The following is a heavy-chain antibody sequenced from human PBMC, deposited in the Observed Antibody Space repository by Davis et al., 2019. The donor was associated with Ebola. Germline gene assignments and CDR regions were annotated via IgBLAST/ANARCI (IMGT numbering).Heavy chain of an antibody. V-gene: IGHV1-18*01. CDR2: ISAYNGNT. CDR1: GYTFTSYG. Sequence: ASVRVSCKASGYTFTSYGISWVRQAPGQGLEWMGWISAYNGNTNYAQKLQGRVTMTTDTSTSTAYMELRSLRSDDTAVYYCARVRYSSSWNWFDPWGQGTLVTVSS. J-gene: IGHJ5*02. D-gene: IGHD6-13*01. CDR3: ARVRYSSSWNWFDP.